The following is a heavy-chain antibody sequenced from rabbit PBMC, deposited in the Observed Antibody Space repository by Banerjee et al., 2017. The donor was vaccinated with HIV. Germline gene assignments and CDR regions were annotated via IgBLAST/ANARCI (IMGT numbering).Heavy chain of an antibody. J-gene: IGHJ4*01. CDR3: ARGYHDTSGYFNL. CDR2: ISSSANT. D-gene: IGHD1-1*01. V-gene: IGHV1S45*01. CDR1: GFTLSSYW. Sequence: QEQLEESGGDLVKPEGSLTLTCTASGFTLSSYWICWVRQAPGKGLEWIGFISSSANTYYASWAKGRFTISKTSSTTVTLQMTSLTAADTATYFCARGYHDTSGYFNLWGQGTLVTVS.